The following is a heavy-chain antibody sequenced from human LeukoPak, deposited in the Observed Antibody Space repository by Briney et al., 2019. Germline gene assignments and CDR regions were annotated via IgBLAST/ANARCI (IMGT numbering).Heavy chain of an antibody. CDR3: AKDPRDY. CDR1: GFTFSGSA. CDR2: IRSKANSYAT. Sequence: PGGSLKLSCAASGFTFSGSAMHWVRQASGKGLEWVGRIRSKANSYATAYAASVKGRFTISRDDSKNTAYLQMNSLRAEDTAVYYCAKDPRDYWGQGTLVTVSS. J-gene: IGHJ4*02. V-gene: IGHV3-73*01.